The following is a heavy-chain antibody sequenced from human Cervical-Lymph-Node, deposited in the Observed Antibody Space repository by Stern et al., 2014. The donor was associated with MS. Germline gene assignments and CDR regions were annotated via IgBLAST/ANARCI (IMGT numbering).Heavy chain of an antibody. CDR3: VRETVRLGQWLRY. J-gene: IGHJ4*02. V-gene: IGHV3-7*01. CDR2: IKQDGSEK. CDR1: GFTFTSYW. D-gene: IGHD6-19*01. Sequence: EVQLVESGGGLVQPGGSLRLSCAASGFTFTSYWMSWVRQAPGKGLECLANIKQDGSEKNYVDSVKGRFTISRDNGKNSLYLQMNSLRVEDTAVYYCVRETVRLGQWLRYWGQGTLVTVSS.